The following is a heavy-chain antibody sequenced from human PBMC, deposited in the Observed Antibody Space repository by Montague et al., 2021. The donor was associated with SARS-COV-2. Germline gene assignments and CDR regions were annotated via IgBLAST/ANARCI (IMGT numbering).Heavy chain of an antibody. J-gene: IGHJ5*02. CDR3: ARVVLMVFVYRRWFDP. V-gene: IGHV4-39*01. Sequence: SETLSLTCTVTGGSISSSSYYWGWIRQPPGKGLEWNGSVYYSGSTYYNPSLKSRVPISVYTSKNQFSLKLSSVTAADTAVYYCARVVLMVFVYRRWFDPWGQGNMVTFSS. D-gene: IGHD2-8*01. CDR1: GGSISSSSYY. CDR2: VYYSGST.